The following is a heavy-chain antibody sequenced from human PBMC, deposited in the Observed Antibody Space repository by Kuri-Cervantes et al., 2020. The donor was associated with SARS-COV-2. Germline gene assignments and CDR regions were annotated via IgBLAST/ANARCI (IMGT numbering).Heavy chain of an antibody. CDR2: IYTGGSS. V-gene: IGHV3-53*01. Sequence: GESLKISCAVSGFTVSTNYMSWVRQAPGKGLEWVSVIYTGGSSHYADSVRGRFTISRDKSKNTLYLQMNSLRVEDTAVYYCARDPSTGWSRYFYGMDVWGQGTTVTVSS. CDR1: GFTVSTNY. J-gene: IGHJ6*02. CDR3: ARDPSTGWSRYFYGMDV. D-gene: IGHD6-19*01.